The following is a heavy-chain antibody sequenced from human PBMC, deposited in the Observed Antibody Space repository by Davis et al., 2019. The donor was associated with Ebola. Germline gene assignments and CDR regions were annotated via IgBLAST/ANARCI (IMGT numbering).Heavy chain of an antibody. D-gene: IGHD5-24*01. Sequence: GESLKISCAASGFIFSSYAMSWVRQAPGKGLEWVSAISASGGSTFYADSVKGRFTISRDDSKNTLYLQMNSLRAEDTAVYYCAKWDGYGDYWGQGTLVTVSS. V-gene: IGHV3-23*01. CDR2: ISASGGST. CDR1: GFIFSSYA. CDR3: AKWDGYGDY. J-gene: IGHJ4*02.